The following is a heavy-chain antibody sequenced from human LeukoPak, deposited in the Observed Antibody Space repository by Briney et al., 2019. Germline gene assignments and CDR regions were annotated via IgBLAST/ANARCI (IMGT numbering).Heavy chain of an antibody. V-gene: IGHV3-53*01. CDR1: GFTVSSNY. J-gene: IGHJ4*02. Sequence: PGGSLRLSCAASGFTVSSNYIRWVRQAPGKGLEWGSVIYSGGSTYYADSVKGRITISRDNSKNTLYLQMNSLRAEDTAVYYCAGRGEVAGLWSYWGQGTLVTVSS. CDR3: AGRGEVAGLWSY. CDR2: IYSGGST. D-gene: IGHD6-19*01.